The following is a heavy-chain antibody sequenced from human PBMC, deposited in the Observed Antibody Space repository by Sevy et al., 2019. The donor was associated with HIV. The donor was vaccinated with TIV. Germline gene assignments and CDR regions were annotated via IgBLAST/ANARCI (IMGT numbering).Heavy chain of an antibody. CDR3: TKMLGITLKARLNDGMDV. D-gene: IGHD3-10*02. Sequence: GGSLRLSCAASGFTFDDYAMHWVRQAPGKGLEWVSGISWNSGTIGYADSVKGRFTISRDNAKNSRYLQMNSLRAEDTALYYCTKMLGITLKARLNDGMDVWGQGTTVTVS. CDR2: ISWNSGTI. V-gene: IGHV3-9*01. CDR1: GFTFDDYA. J-gene: IGHJ6*02.